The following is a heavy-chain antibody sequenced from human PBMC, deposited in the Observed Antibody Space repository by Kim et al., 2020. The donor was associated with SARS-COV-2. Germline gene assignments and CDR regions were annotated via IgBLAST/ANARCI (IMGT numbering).Heavy chain of an antibody. CDR3: ARESWRFTMIVAREVGMDV. D-gene: IGHD3-22*01. CDR1: GFTFSSYS. J-gene: IGHJ6*02. Sequence: GGSLRLSCAASGFTFSSYSMNWVRQAPGKGLEWVSYISSSSSTIYYADSVKGRFTISRDNAKNSLYLQMNSLRDEDTAVYYCARESWRFTMIVAREVGMDVWGQGTTVTVSS. CDR2: ISSSSSTI. V-gene: IGHV3-48*02.